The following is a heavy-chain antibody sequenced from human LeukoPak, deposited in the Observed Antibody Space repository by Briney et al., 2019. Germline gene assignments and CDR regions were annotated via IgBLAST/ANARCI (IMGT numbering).Heavy chain of an antibody. V-gene: IGHV1-24*01. D-gene: IGHD6-19*01. CDR1: GYTLTESS. CDR3: ATAAVAGTGRAPGVYFDY. J-gene: IGHJ4*02. Sequence: ASVKVSCKVSGYTLTESSMHWVRQAPGKGLEWMGGFDPEDGETIYAQKFQGRVTMTEDTSTDTAYMELSSLRSEDTAVYYCATAAVAGTGRAPGVYFDYWGQGTLVTVSS. CDR2: FDPEDGET.